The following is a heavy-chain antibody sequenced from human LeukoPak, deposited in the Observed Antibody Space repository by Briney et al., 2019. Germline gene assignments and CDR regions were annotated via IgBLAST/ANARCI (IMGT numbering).Heavy chain of an antibody. CDR1: GYTFTGYY. D-gene: IGHD2-15*01. V-gene: IGHV1-2*02. CDR3: AGDLGYCSGGSCSNWFDP. Sequence: ASVKVSCKASGYTFTGYYMHWVRQAPGQGLEWMGWINPNSGGTNYAQKFQGRVTMTRDTSISTAYMELSRLRSDDTAVYYCAGDLGYCSGGSCSNWFDPWGQGTLVTVSS. CDR2: INPNSGGT. J-gene: IGHJ5*02.